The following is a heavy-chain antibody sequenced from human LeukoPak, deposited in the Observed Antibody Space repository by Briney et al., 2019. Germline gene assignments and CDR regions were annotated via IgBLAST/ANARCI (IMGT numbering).Heavy chain of an antibody. D-gene: IGHD4-17*01. V-gene: IGHV4-59*01. J-gene: IGHJ6*03. CDR3: ARERVGHDYGDYAKSYYYYYMDV. CDR2: IYYSGST. Sequence: SETLSLTCAVYGGSFSGYYWTWIRQPPGKGLEWIGYIYYSGSTNFNPSLKSRVTISVGTSKNQFSLKMSSVTAADTAVYYCARERVGHDYGDYAKSYYYYYMDVWGKGTTVTISS. CDR1: GGSFSGYY.